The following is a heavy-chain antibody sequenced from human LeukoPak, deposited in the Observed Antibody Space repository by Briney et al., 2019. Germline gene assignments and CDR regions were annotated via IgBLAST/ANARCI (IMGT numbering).Heavy chain of an antibody. Sequence: SETLSLTCAVYGGSFSGYYWSWISQPPGKGLEWIGEINHSVSTNYNPSLKSRVTISVDTSKNQFSLKVSSVTAADTAVYYCARVPKVGYYDSSGYYPVWYYYYGMDVWGQGTTVTVSS. CDR1: GGSFSGYY. CDR3: ARVPKVGYYDSSGYYPVWYYYYGMDV. J-gene: IGHJ6*02. D-gene: IGHD3-22*01. CDR2: INHSVST. V-gene: IGHV4-34*01.